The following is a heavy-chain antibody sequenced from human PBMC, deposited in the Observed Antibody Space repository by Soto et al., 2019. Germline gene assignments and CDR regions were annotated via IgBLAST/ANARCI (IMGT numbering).Heavy chain of an antibody. Sequence: HPGGSLRLSCAASGFTFSSYEMNWVRQAPGKGLEWVSYISSSGSTIYYADSVKGLFTISRDDAKNALYLQMNSLRAEDTAVYYCARAPLRDGPPGPWGQGTLVTVSS. CDR1: GFTFSSYE. J-gene: IGHJ5*02. CDR3: ARAPLRDGPPGP. CDR2: ISSSGSTI. V-gene: IGHV3-48*03. D-gene: IGHD4-17*01.